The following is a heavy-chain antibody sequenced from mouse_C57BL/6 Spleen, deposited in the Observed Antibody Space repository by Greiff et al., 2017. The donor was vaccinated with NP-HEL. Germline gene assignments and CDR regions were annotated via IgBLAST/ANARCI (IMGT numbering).Heavy chain of an antibody. D-gene: IGHD1-1*01. Sequence: EVKLMESGEGLVKPGGSLKLSCAASGFTFSSYAMSWVRQTPEKRLEWVAYISSGGDYIYYADTVKGRFTISRDNARNTLYLQMSSLKSEDTAMYYCTRGLRSYYYAMDYWGQGTSVTVSS. J-gene: IGHJ4*01. CDR3: TRGLRSYYYAMDY. V-gene: IGHV5-9-1*02. CDR1: GFTFSSYA. CDR2: ISSGGDYI.